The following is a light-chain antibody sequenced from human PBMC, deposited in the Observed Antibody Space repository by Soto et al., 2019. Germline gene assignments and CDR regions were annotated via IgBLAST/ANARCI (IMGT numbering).Light chain of an antibody. V-gene: IGKV3-15*01. CDR2: GVT. CDR3: QQYNNWQIT. CDR1: QSVSSN. Sequence: EIVMTQSPATLSVSPGERATLSCRASQSVSSNLAWYQQKPGQAPRLLIYGVTTRATGIPARFSGSGSGTEFTLTISSLQSEDFAVYYCQQYNNWQITFGQGTKVDIK. J-gene: IGKJ1*01.